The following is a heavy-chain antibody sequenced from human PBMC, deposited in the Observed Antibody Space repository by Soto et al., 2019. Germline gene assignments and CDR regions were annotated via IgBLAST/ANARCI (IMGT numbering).Heavy chain of an antibody. CDR3: ARELDY. Sequence: SETLSLTCAVSGYSISSGYFWGWIRQPPGKGLESFGSIYHSGSAYYNPPLKRRVTISEDTYKTQFSLKLSPVTAADTALYYCARELDYWGQGTMVTVSS. V-gene: IGHV4-38-2*01. CDR2: IYHSGSA. J-gene: IGHJ4*02. CDR1: GYSISSGYF.